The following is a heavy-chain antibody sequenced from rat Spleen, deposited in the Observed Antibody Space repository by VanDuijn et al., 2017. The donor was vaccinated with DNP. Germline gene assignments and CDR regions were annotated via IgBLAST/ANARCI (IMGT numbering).Heavy chain of an antibody. Sequence: QVRLRESGPGLVQPSHTLSLTCTVSGFSLTSYAVSWVRQPPGKGLEWIAAISSGENTYYNPALKSRLSISRDTSKSQVFLRMSSLQTEDTAIYFCARSGNYGNYYTMDAWGQGTSVTVSS. J-gene: IGHJ4*01. V-gene: IGHV2S12*01. CDR2: ISSGENT. D-gene: IGHD1-11*01. CDR1: GFSLTSYA. CDR3: ARSGNYGNYYTMDA.